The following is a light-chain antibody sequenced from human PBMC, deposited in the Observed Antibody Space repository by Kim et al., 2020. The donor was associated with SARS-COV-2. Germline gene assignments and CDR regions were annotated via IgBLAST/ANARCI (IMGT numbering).Light chain of an antibody. CDR3: QQSYNTPNT. CDR1: QSISSY. CDR2: AAS. V-gene: IGKV1-39*01. J-gene: IGKJ2*01. Sequence: DIQMTQSPSSLSASVGDRVTITCRASQSISSYLNWYQQKPGKAPKLLSYAASSLQSGVPSRFSGSGSGTDFTLTISSLQPEDFATNYCQQSYNTPNTFGRGTKLDI.